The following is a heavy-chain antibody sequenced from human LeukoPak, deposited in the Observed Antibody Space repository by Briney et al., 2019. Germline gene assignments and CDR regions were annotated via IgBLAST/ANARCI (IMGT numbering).Heavy chain of an antibody. Sequence: PGGSLRLSCAASGFTFSDYYMSWIRQAPGKGLEWVSYISSSGSTIYHADSVKGRFTISRDNAKNSLYLQMNSLRAEDTAVYYCAREHYDILTGYSPGYFDYWGQGTLVTVSS. V-gene: IGHV3-11*01. J-gene: IGHJ4*02. CDR3: AREHYDILTGYSPGYFDY. CDR2: ISSSGSTI. CDR1: GFTFSDYY. D-gene: IGHD3-9*01.